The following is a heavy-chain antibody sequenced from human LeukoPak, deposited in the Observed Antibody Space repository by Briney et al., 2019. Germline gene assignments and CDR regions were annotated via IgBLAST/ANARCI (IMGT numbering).Heavy chain of an antibody. Sequence: ASVEVSCKASGYTFTSYGISWVRQAPGQGLEWMGWISAYNGNTNYAQKLQGRVTMTTDTSTSTAYMELRSLRSDDTAVYYCARGSLRGGSSGTFGIFDYWGQGTLVTVSS. J-gene: IGHJ4*02. V-gene: IGHV1-18*01. CDR3: ARGSLRGGSSGTFGIFDY. CDR2: ISAYNGNT. D-gene: IGHD2-15*01. CDR1: GYTFTSYG.